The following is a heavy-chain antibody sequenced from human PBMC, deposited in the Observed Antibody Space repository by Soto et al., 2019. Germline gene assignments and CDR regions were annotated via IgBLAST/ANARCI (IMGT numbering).Heavy chain of an antibody. CDR2: IYWDDDK. V-gene: IGHV2-5*02. CDR3: ALLSIAARTIDY. D-gene: IGHD6-6*01. J-gene: IGHJ4*02. CDR1: GFSLSTSGVG. Sequence: QITLKESGPPLVNPTQTLTLTCTFSGFSLSTSGVGVGWIRQPPGKALEWLALIYWDDDKRYSPSLKSRLTTAKDTSKKQVVLTMTNMDPVDTATYDGALLSIAARTIDYSGQGTLVTVSS.